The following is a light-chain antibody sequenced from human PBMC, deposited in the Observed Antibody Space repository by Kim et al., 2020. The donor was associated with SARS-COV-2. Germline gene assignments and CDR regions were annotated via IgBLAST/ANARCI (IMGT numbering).Light chain of an antibody. V-gene: IGKV3-11*01. CDR2: DAA. CDR1: QTNGIS. J-gene: IGKJ4*01. Sequence: PGEGAILSCRASQTNGISLGWYQHKLGQAPRLLIYDAAIRAAGIPDRFSGGGSGTDFTLTISSIEPEDFAVYYCQQRNNWPPAVTFGGGTKVDIK. CDR3: QQRNNWPPAVT.